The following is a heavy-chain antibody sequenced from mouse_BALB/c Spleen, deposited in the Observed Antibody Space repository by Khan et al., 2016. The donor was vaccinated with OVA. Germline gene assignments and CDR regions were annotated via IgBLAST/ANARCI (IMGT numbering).Heavy chain of an antibody. V-gene: IGHV14-3*02. CDR2: TDPANGNT. CDR1: GYNIKDIY. J-gene: IGHJ2*01. CDR3: RISTINA. Sequence: VQLKQSGAELVKPAASLKLSCTASGYNIKDIYIHWVKQRPEKGLERIRRTDPANGNTKYDPKFQGKATITADTSSNTAYLQLSSLTSDDTAVYYCRISTINAWGQGTTLTVSS.